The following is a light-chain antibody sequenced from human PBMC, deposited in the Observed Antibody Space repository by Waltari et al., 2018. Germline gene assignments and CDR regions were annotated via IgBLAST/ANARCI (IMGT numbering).Light chain of an antibody. CDR3: QASDSSTVE. CDR1: KVGDKF. V-gene: IGLV3-1*01. Sequence: YELTQPPSVSVSPGQTASITCSGEKVGDKFACWYKQKPGQSPVLVIYQDSKRPSGIPERFSGSNSGNTATLTIRGTQAMDEADFYCQASDSSTVEFGGGTKLTVL. CDR2: QDS. J-gene: IGLJ2*01.